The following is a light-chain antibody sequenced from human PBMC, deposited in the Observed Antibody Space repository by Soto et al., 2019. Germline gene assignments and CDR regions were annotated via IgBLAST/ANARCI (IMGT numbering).Light chain of an antibody. CDR1: QSISSW. CDR3: PQYNSYPMT. V-gene: IGKV1-5*03. Sequence: DIQMTQSPSTLSASVGDRVTITCRASQSISSWLAWYQQKPGKAPKLLIYKASNLESGIPSRFSGSGSGTEISLTISSLQTDVFATYYCPQYNSYPMTVGQGTKVEIK. J-gene: IGKJ1*01. CDR2: KAS.